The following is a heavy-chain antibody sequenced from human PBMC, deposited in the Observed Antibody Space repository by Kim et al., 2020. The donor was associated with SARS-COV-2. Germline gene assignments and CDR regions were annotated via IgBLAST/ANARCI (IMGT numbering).Heavy chain of an antibody. CDR2: IKQDGSEK. CDR3: ARGYFDWLDAFDI. D-gene: IGHD3-9*01. V-gene: IGHV3-7*01. Sequence: GGSLRLSCAASGFTFSSYWMSWVRQAPGKGLEWVANIKQDGSEKYYVDSVKGRFTISRDNAKNSLYLQMNSLRAEDTAVYYCARGYFDWLDAFDIWGQGTMVTVSS. J-gene: IGHJ3*02. CDR1: GFTFSSYW.